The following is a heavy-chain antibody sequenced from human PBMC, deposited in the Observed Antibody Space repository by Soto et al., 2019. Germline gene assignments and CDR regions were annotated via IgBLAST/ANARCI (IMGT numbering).Heavy chain of an antibody. J-gene: IGHJ6*02. Sequence: QVQLQESGPGLVKPSETLSLTCTVSGGSISSISNHYCSWIRQPPGKGLEWIGYISYSGYTSYNPSLKSRAVSSAVTSKNQVSLNLAYVTAADSAVYYCATRGFGVLHGLVDVWGQGTTVTVSS. V-gene: IGHV4-59*08. CDR2: ISYSGYT. CDR3: ATRGFGVLHGLVDV. D-gene: IGHD3-10*01. CDR1: GGSISSISNHY.